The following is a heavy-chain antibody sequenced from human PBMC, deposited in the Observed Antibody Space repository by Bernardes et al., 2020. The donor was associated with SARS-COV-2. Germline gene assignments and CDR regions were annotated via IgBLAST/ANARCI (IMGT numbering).Heavy chain of an antibody. Sequence: ASVKVSCKVSGYTLTELSMHWVRQAPGKGLEWMGGFDPEDGETIYAQKFQGRVTMTEDTSTDTAYMELSSLRSEDTAVYYCATVRRYYYGSGPLPYYFDYWGQGTLVTVSS. CDR2: FDPEDGET. V-gene: IGHV1-24*01. CDR1: GYTLTELS. D-gene: IGHD3-10*01. CDR3: ATVRRYYYGSGPLPYYFDY. J-gene: IGHJ4*02.